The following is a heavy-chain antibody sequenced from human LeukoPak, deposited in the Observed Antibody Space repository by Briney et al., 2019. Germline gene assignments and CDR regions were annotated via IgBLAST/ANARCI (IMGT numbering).Heavy chain of an antibody. V-gene: IGHV4-34*01. Sequence: NPSETLSLTCAVYGGSFSGYYWSWIRQPPGKGLEWIGEINHSGSTNYNPSLKSRVTISVDTSKNQFSLKLSSVTAADTAVYYCARHPNYYYYYMDVWGKGTTVTISS. CDR3: ARHPNYYYYYMDV. J-gene: IGHJ6*03. CDR2: INHSGST. CDR1: GGSFSGYY.